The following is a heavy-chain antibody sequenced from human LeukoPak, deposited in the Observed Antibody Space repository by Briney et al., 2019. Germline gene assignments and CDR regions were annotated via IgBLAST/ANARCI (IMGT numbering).Heavy chain of an antibody. J-gene: IGHJ4*02. CDR2: IYDSGST. D-gene: IGHD6-19*01. CDR1: GDSISGSSFY. Sequence: SETLSLTCTVSGDSISGSSFYWGWIRQPPGKGLAWIGSIYDSGSTYYNPSLKSRVTMSVDTSENQFSLKLSSVTAADTAVYYCARTSSGWLTYWGQGTLVTVSS. CDR3: ARTSSGWLTY. V-gene: IGHV4-39*07.